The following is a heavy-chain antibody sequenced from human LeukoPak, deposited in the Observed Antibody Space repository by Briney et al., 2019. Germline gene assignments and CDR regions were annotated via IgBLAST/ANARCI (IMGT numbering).Heavy chain of an antibody. CDR3: TGGSGWYSPDY. CDR1: GFTFSGSV. CDR2: ITSKPNSYAT. J-gene: IGHJ4*02. Sequence: GGSLRLSCAASGFTFSGSVMHWVRQASGKGLEWVGRITSKPNSYATVYAASVKGGFTISSDDSKNTAYLQMNSLKTEDTAVYYCTGGSGWYSPDYWGQGTLLTVSS. V-gene: IGHV3-73*01. D-gene: IGHD6-19*01.